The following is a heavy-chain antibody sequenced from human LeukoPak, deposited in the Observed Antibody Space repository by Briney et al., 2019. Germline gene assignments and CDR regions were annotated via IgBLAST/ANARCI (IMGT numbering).Heavy chain of an antibody. V-gene: IGHV1-8*01. Sequence: ASVRVSCKPSGYTSTSPDINWVRQAPGRGLEWLGWMNPRDDTGYEQKFQGRLTLTRDKSIGTAYIELSRLTSEDTAVYYCARYTQHYGFDMWGQGTMVTVSA. CDR1: GYTSTSPD. CDR2: MNPRDDT. D-gene: IGHD5-18*01. CDR3: ARYTQHYGFDM. J-gene: IGHJ3*02.